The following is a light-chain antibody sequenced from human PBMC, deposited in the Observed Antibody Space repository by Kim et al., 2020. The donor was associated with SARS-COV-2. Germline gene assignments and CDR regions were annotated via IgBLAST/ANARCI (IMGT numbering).Light chain of an antibody. CDR1: SSNIGAGYD. V-gene: IGLV1-40*01. J-gene: IGLJ1*01. CDR2: DNT. CDR3: QSYDSRLSGYV. Sequence: QPVLTQSPSVSGAPGQKVIISCTGSSSNIGAGYDVNWYQHLPGTAPKLLIYDNTNRPSGVPDRFSGSKSGTSGSLAITGLQAEDEADYYCQSYDSRLSGYVFGSGTKVTVL.